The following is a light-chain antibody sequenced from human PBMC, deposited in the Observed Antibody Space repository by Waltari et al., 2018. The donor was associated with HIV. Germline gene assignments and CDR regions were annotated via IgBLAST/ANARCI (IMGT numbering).Light chain of an antibody. Sequence: QSVLTQPPSASGTPGQRVTISCSGSRSNIGSNFVYWYQQLPGMAPNLLIYRNNHRPSGVPDRFSGSKSGTSASLAISGLRSEDGADYYCAVWDDSLTGHVVFGGGTKLTVL. CDR3: AVWDDSLTGHVV. CDR1: RSNIGSNF. V-gene: IGLV1-47*01. J-gene: IGLJ2*01. CDR2: RNN.